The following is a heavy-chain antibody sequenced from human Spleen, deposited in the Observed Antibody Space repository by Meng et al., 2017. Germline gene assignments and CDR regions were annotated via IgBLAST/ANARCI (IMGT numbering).Heavy chain of an antibody. V-gene: IGHV4-34*01. J-gene: IGHJ4*02. Sequence: VQLQGSGPGLVKPSGTLSLTCAVYGGSFSGYYWSWIRQPPGKGLEWIGEINHSGRTNYNPSLKSRVTISVDTSKNQFSLKLSSVTAADTAVYYCARGGIVGTTTGVDFWGQGTLVTVSS. CDR1: GGSFSGYY. CDR2: INHSGRT. CDR3: ARGGIVGTTTGVDF. D-gene: IGHD1-26*01.